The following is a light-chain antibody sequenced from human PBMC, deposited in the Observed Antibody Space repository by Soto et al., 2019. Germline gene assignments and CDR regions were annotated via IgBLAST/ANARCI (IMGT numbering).Light chain of an antibody. V-gene: IGLV2-8*01. CDR1: SSDVGGYNY. CDR2: EVS. CDR3: SSYAVSNSGV. J-gene: IGLJ2*01. Sequence: QSALTQPPSASGSPGQSVTISCTGTSSDVGGYNYVSWYQQHPGKAPKLMIYEVSKRPSGVPDRFSGAKSGNTASLTVSGLQAEDEADYYCSSYAVSNSGVFGGGTKLTVL.